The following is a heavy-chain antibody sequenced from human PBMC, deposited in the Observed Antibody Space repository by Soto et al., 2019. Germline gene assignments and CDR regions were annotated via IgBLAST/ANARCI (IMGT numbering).Heavy chain of an antibody. J-gene: IGHJ6*03. V-gene: IGHV3-48*01. D-gene: IGHD2-2*01. CDR2: TSSSSSTI. Sequence: GGSLRLSCAASGFTFSSYSMNWVRQAPGKGLEWVSYTSSSSSTIYYADSVKGRFTISRDNAKNSLYLQMNSLRAEDTAVYYCARETSTGNYYMDVWGKGTTVTVSS. CDR1: GFTFSSYS. CDR3: ARETSTGNYYMDV.